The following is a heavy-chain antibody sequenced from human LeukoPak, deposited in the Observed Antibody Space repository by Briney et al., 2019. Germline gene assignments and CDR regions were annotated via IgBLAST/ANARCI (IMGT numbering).Heavy chain of an antibody. CDR3: AREVYYFDY. Sequence: SETLSLTCTVSGGSISSYYWSWIRQPPGKGLEWIGEINHSGSTNYNPSLKSRVTISVDTSKNQFSLKLSSVTAADTAVYYCAREVYYFDYWGQGTLVTVSS. CDR1: GGSISSYY. CDR2: INHSGST. V-gene: IGHV4-34*01. J-gene: IGHJ4*02.